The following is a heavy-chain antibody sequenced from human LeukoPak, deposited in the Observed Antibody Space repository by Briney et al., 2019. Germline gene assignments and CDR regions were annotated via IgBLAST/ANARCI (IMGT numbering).Heavy chain of an antibody. V-gene: IGHV4-30-2*01. D-gene: IGHD6-6*01. Sequence: SQTLSLTCAVSGGSISSGGYSWSWIRQPPGKGLEWIGYIYHSGSTYHNPSLKSRVTISVDRSKNQFSLKLSSVTAADTAVYYCARVPTEYSSSSRSYYYYGMDVWGQGTTVTVSS. J-gene: IGHJ6*02. CDR1: GGSISSGGYS. CDR3: ARVPTEYSSSSRSYYYYGMDV. CDR2: IYHSGST.